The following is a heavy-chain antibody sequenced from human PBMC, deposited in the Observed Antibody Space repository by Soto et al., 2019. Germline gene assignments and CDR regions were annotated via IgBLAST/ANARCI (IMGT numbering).Heavy chain of an antibody. CDR3: ARIIGGWVPAAELGWFDP. J-gene: IGHJ5*02. D-gene: IGHD2-2*01. Sequence: QVQLQESGPGLVKPSQTLSLTCTVSGGSISSGGYYWSWIRQHPGKGLEWIGYIYYSGSTYYNPSLNSRVTISVDTSKNQFSLKLSSVTAADTAVYYCARIIGGWVPAAELGWFDPWGQGTLVTVSS. CDR1: GGSISSGGYY. V-gene: IGHV4-31*03. CDR2: IYYSGST.